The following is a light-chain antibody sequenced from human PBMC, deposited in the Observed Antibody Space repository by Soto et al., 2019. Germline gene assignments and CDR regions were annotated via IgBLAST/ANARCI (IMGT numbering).Light chain of an antibody. CDR2: KAS. CDR1: QSISSW. Sequence: DIQMTQSPSTLSASVGDRVTITCRASQSISSWLAWYQQKPGKAPKLLIYKASSLESGVPSRFSGSGSGTDFTLTISSLQPDDFATYYCQQYNSYSRTFGQRTKVEIK. V-gene: IGKV1-5*03. CDR3: QQYNSYSRT. J-gene: IGKJ1*01.